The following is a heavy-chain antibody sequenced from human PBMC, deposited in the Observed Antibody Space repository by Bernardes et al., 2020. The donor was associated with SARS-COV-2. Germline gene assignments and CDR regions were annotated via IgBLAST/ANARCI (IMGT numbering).Heavy chain of an antibody. Sequence: GGSLRLSCAASGFTFSSYGMHWVRQAPGKGLEWVAVIWYDGSNKYYADSVRGRFTISRDNSKNTLYLQMNSLRAEDTAVYYCARDGDYYDSSGYWDWYFDLWGRGTLVTVSS. D-gene: IGHD3-22*01. CDR2: IWYDGSNK. CDR3: ARDGDYYDSSGYWDWYFDL. CDR1: GFTFSSYG. V-gene: IGHV3-33*01. J-gene: IGHJ2*01.